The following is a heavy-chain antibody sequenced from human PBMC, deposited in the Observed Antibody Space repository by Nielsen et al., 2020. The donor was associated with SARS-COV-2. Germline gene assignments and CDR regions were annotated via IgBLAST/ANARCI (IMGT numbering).Heavy chain of an antibody. Sequence: GGSLRLSCDASGFTISRFGMHWVRQAPGKGLEWVTFISYDGSIKYYADSVKGRFTISTDISKNTLYLQMNSLRAEDAGVYYCTKGAQLGDYWGQGTLVTVSS. CDR3: TKGAQLGDY. V-gene: IGHV3-30*18. J-gene: IGHJ4*02. CDR1: GFTISRFG. CDR2: ISYDGSIK. D-gene: IGHD6-13*01.